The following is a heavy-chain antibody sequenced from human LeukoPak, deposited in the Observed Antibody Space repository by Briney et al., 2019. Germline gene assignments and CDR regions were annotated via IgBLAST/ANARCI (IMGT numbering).Heavy chain of an antibody. CDR1: GFTFSDYY. J-gene: IGHJ4*02. CDR2: ISSSGSTI. CDR3: ARTKDFDWLSNQYYFDY. D-gene: IGHD3-9*01. V-gene: IGHV3-11*04. Sequence: GGSLRLSCAASGFTFSDYYMSLIRQAPGKGLEWVSYISSSGSTIYYADSVKGRFTISRDNAKNSLYLQMNSLRAEDTAVYYCARTKDFDWLSNQYYFDYWGQGTLVTVSS.